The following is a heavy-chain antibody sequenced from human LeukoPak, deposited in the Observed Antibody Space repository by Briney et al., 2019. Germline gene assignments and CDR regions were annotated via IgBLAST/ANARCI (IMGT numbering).Heavy chain of an antibody. CDR1: GGSISSYY. CDR2: IYYSGST. V-gene: IGHV4-59*01. J-gene: IGHJ3*02. D-gene: IGHD1-26*01. CDR3: ARPYSGTYYDAFEI. Sequence: PSETLSLTCTVSGGSISSYYWSWIRQPPGKGLEWIGYIYYSGSTNYNPSLKSRVTISVDTSKNQFSLKLSSVTAADTAVYYCARPYSGTYYDAFEIWGQGTMVTVSS.